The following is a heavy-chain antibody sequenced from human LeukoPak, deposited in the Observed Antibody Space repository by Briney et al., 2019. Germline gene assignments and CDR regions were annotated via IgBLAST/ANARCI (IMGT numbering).Heavy chain of an antibody. Sequence: GASVKVSCKASGYTFTYHYIHWVRQAPGQGPEWMGWINPYGGDTNYAQNSQGRVTITRDASNSIVYMEVSSLTSDDTAVYYCARDSSAALEFWGQGTLVTVSS. CDR3: ARDSSAALEF. CDR2: INPYGGDT. D-gene: IGHD2-2*01. CDR1: GYTFTYHY. V-gene: IGHV1-2*02. J-gene: IGHJ4*02.